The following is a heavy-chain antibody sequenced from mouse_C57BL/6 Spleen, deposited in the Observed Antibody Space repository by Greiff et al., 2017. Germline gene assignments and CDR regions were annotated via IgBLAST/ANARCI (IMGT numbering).Heavy chain of an antibody. V-gene: IGHV3-6*01. J-gene: IGHJ1*03. CDR2: ISYDGSN. CDR3: ARVDYSNYWYFDV. CDR1: GYSITSGYY. Sequence: ESGPGLVKPSQSLSLTCSVTGYSITSGYYWNWIRQFPGNKLEWMGYISYDGSNNYNPSLKNRISITRDTSKNQFFLKLNSVTTEDTATYYCARVDYSNYWYFDVWGTGTTVTVSS. D-gene: IGHD2-5*01.